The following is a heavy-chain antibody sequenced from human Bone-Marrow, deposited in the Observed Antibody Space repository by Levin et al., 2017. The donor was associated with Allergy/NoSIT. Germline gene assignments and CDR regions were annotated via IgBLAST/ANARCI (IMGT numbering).Heavy chain of an antibody. CDR2: IYWDDDK. J-gene: IGHJ5*02. D-gene: IGHD6-19*01. CDR1: GFSLSTTGVG. V-gene: IGHV2-5*02. CDR3: AHRALSSGWYKNWFDP. Sequence: SGPTLVKPTQTLTLTCSFSGFSLSTTGVGVGWIRQPPGKALEWLALIYWDDDKRYSPSLKSRLTITKDTSKNQVVLTMTNIDPVDTATYYCAHRALSSGWYKNWFDPWGQGTLVTVSS.